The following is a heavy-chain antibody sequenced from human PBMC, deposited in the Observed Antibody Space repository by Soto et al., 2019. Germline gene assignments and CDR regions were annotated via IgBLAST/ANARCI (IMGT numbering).Heavy chain of an antibody. D-gene: IGHD6-19*01. CDR2: IYYSGST. J-gene: IGHJ4*02. CDR1: GGSISSYY. V-gene: IGHV4-59*01. Sequence: SETLSLTCTVSGGSISSYYWSWIRQPPGKGLEWIGYIYYSGSTNYNPSLKSRVTISVDTSKNQFSLKLSSVTAADTAVYYCARERGAVAGNNRPLSYYYFDYWGQGTLVTVSS. CDR3: ARERGAVAGNNRPLSYYYFDY.